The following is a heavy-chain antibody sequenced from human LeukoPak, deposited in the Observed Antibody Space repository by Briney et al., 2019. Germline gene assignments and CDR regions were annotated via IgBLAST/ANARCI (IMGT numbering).Heavy chain of an antibody. CDR2: IYTSGST. D-gene: IGHD6-19*01. CDR1: GGSISSGSYY. V-gene: IGHV4-61*02. CDR3: ASLKVAGTQGTFDY. Sequence: SETLSLTCTVSGGSISSGSYYWSWIRQPAGKGLEWIGRIYTSGSTNYNPSLKSRVTISVDTSKNQFSLKLSSVTAADTAVYYCASLKVAGTQGTFDYWGQGTLVTVSP. J-gene: IGHJ4*02.